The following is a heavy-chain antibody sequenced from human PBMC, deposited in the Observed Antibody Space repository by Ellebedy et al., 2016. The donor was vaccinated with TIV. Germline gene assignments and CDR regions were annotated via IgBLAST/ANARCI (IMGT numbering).Heavy chain of an antibody. CDR3: ARVRVAARSGYFDL. CDR2: ISSADST. CDR1: GFTFRSYA. D-gene: IGHD6-6*01. V-gene: IGHV3-23*01. Sequence: PGGSLRLSCAASGFTFRSYAMTWVRQAPGKGPEWVSSISSADSTYFADSVKGRFTISRDNSKNTVYLQMNSLRAEDTAVYYCARVRVAARSGYFDLWGRGTLVTVSS. J-gene: IGHJ2*01.